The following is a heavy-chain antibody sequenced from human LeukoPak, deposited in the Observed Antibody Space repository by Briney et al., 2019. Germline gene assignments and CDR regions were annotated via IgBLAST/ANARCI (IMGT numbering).Heavy chain of an antibody. J-gene: IGHJ4*02. CDR1: GFTFSSYA. CDR2: ISYDGSNK. CDR3: ARAVVVVITLPPLSDY. Sequence: PGRSLRLSCAASGFTFSSYAMHWVRQAPGKGLEWVAVISYDGSNKYYADSVKGRFTISRDNSKNTLYLQMNSLRAEDTAVYYCARAVVVVITLPPLSDYWGQGTLVTVSS. D-gene: IGHD3-22*01. V-gene: IGHV3-30*04.